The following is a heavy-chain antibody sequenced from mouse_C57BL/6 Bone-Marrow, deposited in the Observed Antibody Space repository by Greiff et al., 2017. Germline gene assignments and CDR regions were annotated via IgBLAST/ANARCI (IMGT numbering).Heavy chain of an antibody. CDR1: GYTFTSYW. D-gene: IGHD2-5*01. Sequence: QVQLQQPGAELVKPGASVKMSCKASGYTFTSYWITWVKQRPGQGLGWIGDIYPGSGSTNYNEKFKSKATLTVDTSSSTAYMQLISLTSEDSAVYYCARPYYSNYWYFDVWGTGTTVTVSS. CDR3: ARPYYSNYWYFDV. V-gene: IGHV1-55*01. J-gene: IGHJ1*03. CDR2: IYPGSGST.